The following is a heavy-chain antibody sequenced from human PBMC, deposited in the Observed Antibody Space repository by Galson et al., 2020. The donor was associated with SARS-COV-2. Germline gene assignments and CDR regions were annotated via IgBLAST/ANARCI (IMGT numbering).Heavy chain of an antibody. CDR3: ARQDKVRGVIILPGGLVDY. Sequence: SETLSLTCTVSGGSISSSSYYWGWIRQPPGKGLEWIGSIYYSGSTYYNPSLKSRVTISVDTSKNQFSLKLSSVTAADTAVYYCARQDKVRGVIILPGGLVDYWGQGTLVTVSS. J-gene: IGHJ4*02. D-gene: IGHD3-10*01. CDR1: GGSISSSSYY. CDR2: IYYSGST. V-gene: IGHV4-39*01.